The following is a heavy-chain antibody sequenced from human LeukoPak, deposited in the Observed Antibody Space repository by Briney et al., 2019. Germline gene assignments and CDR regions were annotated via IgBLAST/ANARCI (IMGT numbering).Heavy chain of an antibody. V-gene: IGHV4-39*01. J-gene: IGHJ4*02. CDR3: ARHRPDMAGFDY. Sequence: SETLSLTRTVSGGSISSSSYYWGWIRQPPGKGLEWIGSIYYSGSTYYNPSLKSRVAISVDTSKNQFSLKLSSVTAADTAVYYCARHRPDMAGFDYWGQGTLVTVSS. CDR1: GGSISSSSYY. CDR2: IYYSGST. D-gene: IGHD6-19*01.